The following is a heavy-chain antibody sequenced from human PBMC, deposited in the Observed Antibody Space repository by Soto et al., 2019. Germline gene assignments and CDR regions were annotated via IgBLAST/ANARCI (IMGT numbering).Heavy chain of an antibody. J-gene: IGHJ5*02. CDR2: IYFSGTT. Sequence: PSETLSLTCTVSGGSISSGDYYWSWIRQHPGKGLEWIGTIYFSGTTYYNPSLKSRVTISVDTSKNQFSLNLSSVTAADTAVYYCARRDRSGFSYWLDTWGQGTLATVSA. CDR1: GGSISSGDYY. CDR3: ARRDRSGFSYWLDT. D-gene: IGHD3-22*01. V-gene: IGHV4-31*03.